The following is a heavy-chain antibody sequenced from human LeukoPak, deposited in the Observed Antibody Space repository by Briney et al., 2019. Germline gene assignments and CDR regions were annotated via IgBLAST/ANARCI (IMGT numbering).Heavy chain of an antibody. CDR3: ARGESYRNSWYDC. CDR1: GYTFTGYY. D-gene: IGHD1-26*01. J-gene: IGHJ5*01. CDR2: INPNSGGT. Sequence: ASVKVSCKASGYTFTGYYMHWVRQAPGQGLEWMGWINPNSGGTNYAQKFQGRVTMTRDTSISTAYMELSRLRSDDTAVYYCARGESYRNSWYDCWGQGTLVTVSS. V-gene: IGHV1-2*02.